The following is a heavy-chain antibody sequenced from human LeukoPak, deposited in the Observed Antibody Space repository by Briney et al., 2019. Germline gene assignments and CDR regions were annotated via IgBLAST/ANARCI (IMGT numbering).Heavy chain of an antibody. Sequence: PSETLSLTCSFSGYSISSGYYWGWIRQPPGQGLEWIGNIYHSGSTYYNPSLKSRVTISVDTSKNQFSLKLSSVTAADTAVYYCASLRERSYYTRGFDYWGQGSLVTVSS. D-gene: IGHD5-18*01. CDR2: IYHSGST. V-gene: IGHV4-38-2*01. J-gene: IGHJ4*02. CDR1: GYSISSGYY. CDR3: ASLRERSYYTRGFDY.